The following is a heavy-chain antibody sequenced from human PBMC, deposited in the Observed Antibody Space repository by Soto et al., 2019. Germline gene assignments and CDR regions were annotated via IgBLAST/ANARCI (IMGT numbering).Heavy chain of an antibody. CDR1: GFTFSSYT. V-gene: IGHV3-30*04. J-gene: IGHJ4*02. CDR2: IPNDGRFK. D-gene: IGHD6-13*01. Sequence: QVQLVESGGGVVQPGGSLRLSCAASGFTFSSYTMHWVRQAPGKGLEWVAVIPNDGRFKHYGDSVKGRFTISRDNSNNAVNLQMNRLRPEDTAVYYCAREGGPAASSPDYWGEGRLVPVSS. CDR3: AREGGPAASSPDY.